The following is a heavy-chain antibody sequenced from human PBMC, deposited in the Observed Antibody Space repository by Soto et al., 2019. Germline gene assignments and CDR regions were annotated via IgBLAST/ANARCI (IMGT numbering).Heavy chain of an antibody. J-gene: IGHJ6*03. CDR1: GYTFTSYD. D-gene: IGHD5-18*01. CDR2: MNPNSGNT. V-gene: IGHV1-8*01. CDR3: ARGLGYSYGYDYYYMDV. Sequence: ASVKVSCKASGYTFTSYDINWVRQATGQGLEWMGWMNPNSGNTGYAQKFQGRVTMTRNTSISTAYMELSSLRSEDTAVYYCARGLGYSYGYDYYYMDVWGKGTTVTVSS.